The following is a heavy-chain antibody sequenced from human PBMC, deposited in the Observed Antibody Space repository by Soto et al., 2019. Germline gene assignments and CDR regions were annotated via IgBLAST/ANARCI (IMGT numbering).Heavy chain of an antibody. CDR1: GYTLASYG. Sequence: GASVKVSCKASGYTLASYGISWVRQAHSQGLEWMGWISAYNGNTYYVEKFQGRVTMTTDTSTSTAYMELRSLRSDDTAVYYCATDRSGWPPQVPFDIWGQGTMVTVSS. CDR2: ISAYNGNT. CDR3: ATDRSGWPPQVPFDI. V-gene: IGHV1-18*01. J-gene: IGHJ3*02. D-gene: IGHD6-19*01.